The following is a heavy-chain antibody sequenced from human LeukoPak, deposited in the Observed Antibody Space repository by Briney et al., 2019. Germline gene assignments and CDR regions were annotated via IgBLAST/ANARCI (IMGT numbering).Heavy chain of an antibody. Sequence: SETLSLTCTVSGGSISSGGYYWNWIRQHPGKGLEWIGYIYYSGSTYYNPSLKSRVTISVDTSKNQFSLKLSSVTAADTAVYYCARTSTGYSYGVENAFDIWGQGTMVTVSS. CDR2: IYYSGST. V-gene: IGHV4-31*03. CDR1: GGSISSGGYY. CDR3: ARTSTGYSYGVENAFDI. D-gene: IGHD5-18*01. J-gene: IGHJ3*02.